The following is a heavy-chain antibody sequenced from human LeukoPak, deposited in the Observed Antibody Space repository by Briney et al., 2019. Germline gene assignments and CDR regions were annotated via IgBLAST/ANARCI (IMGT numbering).Heavy chain of an antibody. CDR1: GYTFTGYY. CDR3: ARTRGGYSYGYPGYFQH. CDR2: INPNSGGT. J-gene: IGHJ1*01. Sequence: SVKVSCKASGYTFTGYYMHWVRQAAGQGLEWNGWINPNSGGTNYAQKFQGRVTMTRDTSITTAYMELSRLTSDDTAVYYCARTRGGYSYGYPGYFQHWGQGTLVTVSS. V-gene: IGHV1-2*02. D-gene: IGHD5-18*01.